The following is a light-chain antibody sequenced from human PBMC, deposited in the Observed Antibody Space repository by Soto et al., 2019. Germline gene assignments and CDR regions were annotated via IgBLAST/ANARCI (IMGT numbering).Light chain of an antibody. J-gene: IGLJ1*01. CDR2: DVS. Sequence: QSVLTQPASGYGSPGQSITISCTGTSSDVGGYHYVSWYQQHPGKAPKLMIYDVSNRPSGVANRFSGSKSVNTASLTISGLQAEDEADHYCSSYTSSSTPYVFGTGTKLTVL. CDR1: SSDVGGYHY. CDR3: SSYTSSSTPYV. V-gene: IGLV2-14*01.